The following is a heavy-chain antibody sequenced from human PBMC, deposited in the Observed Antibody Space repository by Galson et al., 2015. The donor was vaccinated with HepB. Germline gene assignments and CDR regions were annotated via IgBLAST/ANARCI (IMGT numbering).Heavy chain of an antibody. V-gene: IGHV3-30*04. CDR2: ISYDGRNQ. D-gene: IGHD3-10*01. CDR3: AREVNKGSGVCGYYYYHGMDV. CDR1: GFTFRTFA. Sequence: SLRLSCAATGFTFRTFAMHWVRQAPGKGLEWVAVISYDGRNQYYADSVKGRIPISRDNSINTLSLQMRSRRGEDTAMYYWAREVNKGSGVCGYYYYHGMDVWGQGTLVTVSS. J-gene: IGHJ6*02.